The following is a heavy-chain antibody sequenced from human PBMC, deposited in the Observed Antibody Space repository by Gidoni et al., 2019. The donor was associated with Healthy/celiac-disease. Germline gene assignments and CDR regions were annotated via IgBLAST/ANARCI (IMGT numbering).Heavy chain of an antibody. V-gene: IGHV3-33*01. CDR1: GFTLSSYG. Sequence: QVQLVESGGGVVQPGRSLRLSCAAAGFTLSSYGMHWVRQAPGKGVEWVAVIWYDGSNKCYADSVKCRFTISRDNSKNTLYLQMNSLRAEDTAVYYCARGVDIVVVPAAMPPGGMDVWGQGTTVTVSS. CDR3: ARGVDIVVVPAAMPPGGMDV. D-gene: IGHD2-2*03. CDR2: IWYDGSNK. J-gene: IGHJ6*02.